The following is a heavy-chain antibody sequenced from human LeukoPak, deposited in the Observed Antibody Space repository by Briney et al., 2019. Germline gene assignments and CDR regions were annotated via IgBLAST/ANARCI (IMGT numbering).Heavy chain of an antibody. V-gene: IGHV3-9*01. Sequence: GGSLRLSCAASGFTFDDYAMQWVRQAQGKGLEWVSGISWNSGSIGYADSVKGRFTISRDNAKNSLYLQMNSLRAEDTALYYCAKDTPLGGYRGGFDYWGQGTLVTVSS. CDR1: GFTFDDYA. D-gene: IGHD5-18*01. CDR3: AKDTPLGGYRGGFDY. CDR2: ISWNSGSI. J-gene: IGHJ4*02.